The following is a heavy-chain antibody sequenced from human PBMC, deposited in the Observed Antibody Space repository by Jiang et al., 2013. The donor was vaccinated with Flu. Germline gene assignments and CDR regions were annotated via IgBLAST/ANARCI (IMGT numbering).Heavy chain of an antibody. Sequence: KVSCKASGYTFTSYDINWVRQATGQGLEWMGWMNPNSGNTGYAQKFQGRVTMTRNTSVSTAYMELSSLRSEDTAVYYCARGSPRGYDYVWGSYRYWFDPWGQGTLVTVSS. CDR2: MNPNSGNT. CDR3: ARGSPRGYDYVWGSYRYWFDP. D-gene: IGHD3-16*02. CDR1: GYTFTSYD. V-gene: IGHV1-8*02. J-gene: IGHJ5*02.